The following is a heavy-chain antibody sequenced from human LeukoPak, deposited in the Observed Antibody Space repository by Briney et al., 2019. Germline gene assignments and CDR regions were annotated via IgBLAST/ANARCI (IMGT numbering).Heavy chain of an antibody. J-gene: IGHJ4*02. CDR2: ISGSGGST. D-gene: IGHD6-19*01. CDR1: GFTFSSYA. Sequence: PGGSLRLSCAASGFTFSSYAMSWVRQAPGKGLEWVSAISGSGGSTYYADSVKGRFTISRDNSKNTLYLQMNGLRAEDTAVYYCAKDSRQPIAVAIDYWGQGTLVTVSS. CDR3: AKDSRQPIAVAIDY. V-gene: IGHV3-23*01.